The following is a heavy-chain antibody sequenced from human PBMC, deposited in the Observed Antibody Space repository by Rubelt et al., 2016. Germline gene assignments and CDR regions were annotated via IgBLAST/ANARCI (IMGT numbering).Heavy chain of an antibody. CDR1: GGSISSGNW. CDR3: ATGTTVTTGLAY. V-gene: IGHV4-4*02. Sequence: QLQLQESGPGLVKPSETLSLTCTVSGGSISSGNWWSWVRQPPGKGLEWIGEIYRSGRTNYNPSLKSRVPISADKSKNHFSHILSSVTAAETAVYYCATGTTVTTGLAYWGQGTLVTVSS. D-gene: IGHD4-17*01. J-gene: IGHJ4*02. CDR2: IYRSGRT.